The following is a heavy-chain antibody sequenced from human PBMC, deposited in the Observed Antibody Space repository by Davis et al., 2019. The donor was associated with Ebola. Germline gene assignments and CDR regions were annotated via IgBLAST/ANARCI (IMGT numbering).Heavy chain of an antibody. D-gene: IGHD3-10*01. V-gene: IGHV3-48*03. CDR2: ISSSGSTI. Sequence: GESLKISCVASEFTFSSYEMNWVRQAPGKGLEWVSYISSSGSTIYYADSVKGQFTISRDNAKKSLYLQMNSLRGEDTAVYYCARDGSEVRGIIFYYYGMDVWGQGTTVTVSS. CDR3: ARDGSEVRGIIFYYYGMDV. CDR1: EFTFSSYE. J-gene: IGHJ6*02.